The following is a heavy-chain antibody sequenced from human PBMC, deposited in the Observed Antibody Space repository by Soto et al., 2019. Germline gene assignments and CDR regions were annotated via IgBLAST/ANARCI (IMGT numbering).Heavy chain of an antibody. CDR1: GGSISSSSYY. V-gene: IGHV4-39*02. Sequence: PSETLSLTCTVSGGSISSSSYYWGWIRQPPGKGLEWMGSIYYSGSTYYNPSLKSRVPISVDTSKNHFSLKLSSVSAADTAVYYCARLLYDFWSAYFNWFDPWGQGTLVTVCS. CDR3: ARLLYDFWSAYFNWFDP. J-gene: IGHJ5*02. CDR2: IYYSGST. D-gene: IGHD3-3*01.